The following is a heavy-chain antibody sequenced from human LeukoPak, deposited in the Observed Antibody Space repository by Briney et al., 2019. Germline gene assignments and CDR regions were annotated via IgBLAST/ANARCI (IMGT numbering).Heavy chain of an antibody. D-gene: IGHD5-24*01. CDR2: IYYSGST. Sequence: SETLSLTCTVSGGSISSSSYYWGWIRQPPGKGLEWIGSIYYSGSTYYNPSLKSRVTISVDTSKNQFSLKLSSVTAADTAVHYCAREGDGYNYFDYWGQGTLVTVSS. CDR3: AREGDGYNYFDY. V-gene: IGHV4-39*02. CDR1: GGSISSSSYY. J-gene: IGHJ4*02.